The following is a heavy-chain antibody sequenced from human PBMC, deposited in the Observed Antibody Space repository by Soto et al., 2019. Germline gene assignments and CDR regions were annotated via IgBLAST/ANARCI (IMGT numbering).Heavy chain of an antibody. CDR3: ASNLYLRFLERVDNY. J-gene: IGHJ4*02. D-gene: IGHD3-3*01. V-gene: IGHV3-7*01. CDR1: GFTFSNYW. CDR2: IKQDGSEK. Sequence: GGSLRLSCAASGFTFSNYWMTWVRQAPGKGLEWVANIKQDGSEKYYVDSVKGRFTISRDNAKNSLCLQMNSLRVEDTAVYYCASNLYLRFLERVDNYWGQGTLVTVSS.